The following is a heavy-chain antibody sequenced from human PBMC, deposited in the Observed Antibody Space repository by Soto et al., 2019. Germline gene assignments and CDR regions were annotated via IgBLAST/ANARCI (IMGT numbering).Heavy chain of an antibody. CDR2: VYYSGAT. D-gene: IGHD3-16*01. Sequence: SETLSLTCTVSGDSMATGGHYYNWIRQVPGKGLEWIGCVYYSGATHYTPSLRARATISRDTSKNQFSLRLISVTAADTALYYCARDKDLQPTVWGFWGQGIQVTVSS. CDR3: ARDKDLQPTVWGF. V-gene: IGHV4-31*03. CDR1: GDSMATGGHY. J-gene: IGHJ4*02.